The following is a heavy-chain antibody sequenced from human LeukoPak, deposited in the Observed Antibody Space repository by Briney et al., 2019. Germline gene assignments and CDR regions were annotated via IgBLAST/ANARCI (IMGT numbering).Heavy chain of an antibody. CDR1: GFRFSDDT. J-gene: IGHJ6*02. CDR2: ISYDGSQR. V-gene: IGHV3-30-3*01. Sequence: GGSLRLSCAASGFRFSDDTMHWVRQSPGKGLEWVAVISYDGSQRYVADSVKGRFTISRDNSKNTLYMQMNSLTNDDTAVYYCARVRRGYYGMDVWGQGTTVTVSS. CDR3: ARVRRGYYGMDV. D-gene: IGHD3-16*01.